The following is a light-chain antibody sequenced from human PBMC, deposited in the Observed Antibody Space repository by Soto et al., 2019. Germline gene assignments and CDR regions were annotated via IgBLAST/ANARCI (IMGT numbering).Light chain of an antibody. Sequence: EIVLPQSPATLSLSPGERATLSCRASQSVSSYFAWYQQKPGQAPRLLIYDASNRATGIPARFSGSGSGTDFTLTISILEPEDFAVYYCQQRSNWPPWTFGQGTKLEIK. V-gene: IGKV3-11*01. CDR3: QQRSNWPPWT. CDR1: QSVSSY. J-gene: IGKJ2*02. CDR2: DAS.